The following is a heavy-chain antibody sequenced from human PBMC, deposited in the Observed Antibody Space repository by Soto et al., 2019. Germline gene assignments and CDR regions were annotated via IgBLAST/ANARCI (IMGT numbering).Heavy chain of an antibody. Sequence: PSGCMELTCAASSGCISITTYDWCWVRQPPDKGLEWIGVISYTGSTYYSPSLKRRVTISENTSKSQFSLKLSSVTAADTTLYYCARYLRFCGSRTVYWPGFRGQGPLRTRSS. V-gene: IGHV4-39*01. D-gene: IGHD3-10*01. CDR3: ARYLRFCGSRTVYWPGF. CDR2: ISYTGST. CDR1: SGCISITTYD. J-gene: IGHJ4*02.